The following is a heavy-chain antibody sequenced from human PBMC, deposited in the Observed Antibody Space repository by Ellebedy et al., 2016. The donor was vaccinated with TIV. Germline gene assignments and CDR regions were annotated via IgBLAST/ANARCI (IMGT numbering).Heavy chain of an antibody. V-gene: IGHV3-23*01. CDR2: ISGSGGST. J-gene: IGHJ2*01. Sequence: GGSLRLXXAASGFTFSSYAMSWVRQAPGKGLEWVSAISGSGGSTYYADSVKGRFTISRDNSKNTLYLQMNSLRAEDTAVYYCAKIHLRPNWYFDLWGRGTLVTVSS. CDR1: GFTFSSYA. D-gene: IGHD5-18*01. CDR3: AKIHLRPNWYFDL.